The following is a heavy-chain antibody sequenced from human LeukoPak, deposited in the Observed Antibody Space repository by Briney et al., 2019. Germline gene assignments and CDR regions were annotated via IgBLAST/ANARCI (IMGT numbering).Heavy chain of an antibody. J-gene: IGHJ6*03. V-gene: IGHV3-23*01. CDR2: SSGSGGST. D-gene: IGHD6-13*01. Sequence: LPGGSLRLSCAASGFTFSSYAMSWVRQAPGKGLEWVSASSGSGGSTYYADSVKGRFTISRDNSKNTLYLQMNSLRAEDTAVYYCAKTAAAGTGGWYYYYMDVWGKGTTVTVSS. CDR3: AKTAAAGTGGWYYYYMDV. CDR1: GFTFSSYA.